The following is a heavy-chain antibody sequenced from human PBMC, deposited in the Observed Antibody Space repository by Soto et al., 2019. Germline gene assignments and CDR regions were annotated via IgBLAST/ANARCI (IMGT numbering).Heavy chain of an antibody. J-gene: IGHJ4*02. CDR1: GLTFNNYA. CDR3: AKGRGGSGSLTPRVDF. CDR2: ISGGGDTT. Sequence: EVQLLESGGGLVQPGGSXRLSCAASGLTFNNYAMTWVRQAPGKGLEWVSAISGGGDTTSYADSVKGRFIVSRDGSKNTLYLQMSSLRAEDTALYYCAKGRGGSGSLTPRVDFWGQGTLVTVSS. D-gene: IGHD3-10*01. V-gene: IGHV3-23*01.